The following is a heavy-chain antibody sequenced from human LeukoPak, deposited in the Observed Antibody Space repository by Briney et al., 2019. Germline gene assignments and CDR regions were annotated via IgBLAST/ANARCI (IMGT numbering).Heavy chain of an antibody. CDR3: ARDNGVVHGVYYMDV. Sequence: TGGSLRLSSAASVFTVSNYWMTWVRQAPGKGLEWVADIKQDGSEKLYVNSVRGRFTISRDNAKMSLFLQMNSLRAEDTAVYYCARDNGVVHGVYYMDVWGKGTTVTVS. V-gene: IGHV3-7*01. CDR2: IKQDGSEK. J-gene: IGHJ6*03. CDR1: VFTVSNYW. D-gene: IGHD3-3*01.